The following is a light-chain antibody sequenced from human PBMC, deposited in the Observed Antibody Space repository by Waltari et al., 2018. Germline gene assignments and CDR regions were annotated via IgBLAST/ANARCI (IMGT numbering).Light chain of an antibody. CDR2: AVS. J-gene: IGLJ2*01. V-gene: IGLV2-23*02. Sequence: QSALTQPASVSGSPGQSIPLSCTGTSSAVGNYNRYYWYQQHPGKAPNLLIYAVSKRPSGVSDRFSGSKSGDMASLTISGLQPEDEAEYFCSSYAGSSKGVFGGGTKVTVL. CDR3: SSYAGSSKGV. CDR1: SSAVGNYNR.